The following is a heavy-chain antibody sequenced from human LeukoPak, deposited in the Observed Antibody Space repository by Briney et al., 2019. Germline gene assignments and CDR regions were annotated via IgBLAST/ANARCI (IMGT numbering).Heavy chain of an antibody. CDR3: AMTAVAGTGDY. CDR1: GFTVSSNY. Sequence: GGSLRLSCAASGFTVSSNYMSWVRQAPGKGLEWVSVIYSGGSTYYADSVKGRFTISRDNSKNTLYLQMNSLRAEDTAVYYCAMTAVAGTGDYWGQGTLVTVSP. V-gene: IGHV3-66*01. J-gene: IGHJ4*02. CDR2: IYSGGST. D-gene: IGHD6-19*01.